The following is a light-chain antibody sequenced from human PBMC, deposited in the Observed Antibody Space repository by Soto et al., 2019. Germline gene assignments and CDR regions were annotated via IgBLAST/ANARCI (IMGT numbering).Light chain of an antibody. CDR1: QSVSSN. CDR2: GAS. Sequence: EIVMTQSPATLSVSPGERATLSCRASQSVSSNLAWYQQKPGQAPRLLVYGASTRATGIPARFSGSGSGTQFTLTISSLQSEDFAVYHCQQYDDSMTFGQGTKVEVK. CDR3: QQYDDSMT. V-gene: IGKV3-15*01. J-gene: IGKJ1*01.